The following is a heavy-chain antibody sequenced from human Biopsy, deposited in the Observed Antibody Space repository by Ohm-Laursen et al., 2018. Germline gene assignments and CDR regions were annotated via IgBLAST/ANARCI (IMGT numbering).Heavy chain of an antibody. Sequence: SSVKASCKASGYTFTGYHVHWVRQAPGHGLGWMGWINAKTGDTNYAQKFQGRVTMTRDTSISTAYVDLSSLRSDDTAVYYCTRGGYYYDSLAYYYWFDPWGQGTLVTVSS. CDR1: GYTFTGYH. V-gene: IGHV1-2*02. D-gene: IGHD3-22*01. CDR3: TRGGYYYDSLAYYYWFDP. CDR2: INAKTGDT. J-gene: IGHJ5*02.